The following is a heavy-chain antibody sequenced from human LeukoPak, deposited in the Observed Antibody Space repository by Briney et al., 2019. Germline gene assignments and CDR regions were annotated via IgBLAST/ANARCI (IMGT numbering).Heavy chain of an antibody. CDR3: ASYHDFWSGYYTGIY. CDR2: IYYSGST. V-gene: IGHV4-39*01. D-gene: IGHD3-3*01. CDR1: GGSISSSSYY. J-gene: IGHJ4*02. Sequence: PSETLSLTCTVSGGSISSSSYYWGWIRQPPGKGLQWIGSIYYSGSTYYNPSLKSRVTISVDTSKNQFSLKLSSVTAADTAVYYCASYHDFWSGYYTGIYWGQGTLVTVSS.